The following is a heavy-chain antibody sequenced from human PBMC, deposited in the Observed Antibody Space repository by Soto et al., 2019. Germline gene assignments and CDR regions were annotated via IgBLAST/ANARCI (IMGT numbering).Heavy chain of an antibody. CDR1: GFTFSSYA. CDR3: AKDEHEKSIAAAGHFDY. Sequence: GGSLRLSCAASGFTFSSYAMSWVRQAPGKGLEWVSAISGSGGSTYYADSVKGRFTISRDNSKNTLYLQMNSLRAEDTAVYYCAKDEHEKSIAAAGHFDYWGQGTLVTVSS. CDR2: ISGSGGST. D-gene: IGHD6-13*01. J-gene: IGHJ4*02. V-gene: IGHV3-23*01.